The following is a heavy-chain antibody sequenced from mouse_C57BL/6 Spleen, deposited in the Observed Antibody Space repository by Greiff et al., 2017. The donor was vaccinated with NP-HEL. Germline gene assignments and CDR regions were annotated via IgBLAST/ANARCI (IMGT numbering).Heavy chain of an antibody. CDR3: ARSDQLLRFYWYFDV. CDR1: GYSFTDYN. Sequence: EVKLQESGPELVKPGASVKISCKASGYSFTDYNMNWVKQSNGKSLEWIGVINPNYGTTSYNQKFKGKATLTVDQSSSTAYMQLNSLTSEDSAVYYCARSDQLLRFYWYFDVWGTGTTVTVSS. D-gene: IGHD1-1*01. V-gene: IGHV1-39*01. CDR2: INPNYGTT. J-gene: IGHJ1*03.